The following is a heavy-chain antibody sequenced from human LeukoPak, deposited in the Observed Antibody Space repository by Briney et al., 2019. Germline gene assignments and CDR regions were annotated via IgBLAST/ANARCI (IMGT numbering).Heavy chain of an antibody. Sequence: SVTVSCKASGGTFSSYAISWVRQAPGQGLEWMGGIIPIFGTANYAQKFQGRVTITADESTSTAYMELSSLRSEDTAVYYCARDRYYGSGSYHALSQPFDYWGQGTLVTVSS. CDR2: IIPIFGTA. CDR3: ARDRYYGSGSYHALSQPFDY. V-gene: IGHV1-69*01. J-gene: IGHJ4*02. CDR1: GGTFSSYA. D-gene: IGHD3-10*01.